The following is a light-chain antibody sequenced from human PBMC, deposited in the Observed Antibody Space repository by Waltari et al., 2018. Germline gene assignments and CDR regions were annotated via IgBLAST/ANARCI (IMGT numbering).Light chain of an antibody. CDR1: QSVANR. CDR3: QQHNNSWT. CDR2: QAS. J-gene: IGKJ1*01. V-gene: IGKV1-5*03. Sequence: DIQMTQSPSTLSASVGDKVTITYRASQSVANRVAWYRQKPGEAPKVLIYQASTLETGVPSRFSGSGSGTEFTLTISRLQPDDFARYYCQQHNNSWTFGQGTTVEVK.